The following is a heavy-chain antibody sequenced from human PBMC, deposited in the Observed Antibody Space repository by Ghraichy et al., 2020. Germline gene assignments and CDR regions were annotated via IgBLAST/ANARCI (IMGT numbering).Heavy chain of an antibody. CDR2: IIPIFGTA. Sequence: SVKVSCKASGGTFSSYAISWVRQAPGQGLEWMGGIIPIFGTANYAQKFQGRVMITADESTSTAYMELSSLRSEDTAVYYCARGKRITMVRGVIIRGVEYPFDYWGQGTLVTVSS. V-gene: IGHV1-69*13. CDR1: GGTFSSYA. D-gene: IGHD3-10*01. CDR3: ARGKRITMVRGVIIRGVEYPFDY. J-gene: IGHJ4*02.